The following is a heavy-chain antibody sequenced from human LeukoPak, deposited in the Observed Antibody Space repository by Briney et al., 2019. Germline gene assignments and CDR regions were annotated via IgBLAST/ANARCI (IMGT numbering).Heavy chain of an antibody. CDR3: AKGGYSYGYFDY. Sequence: GGSLRLSCAASGFSFNTYAMSWVRQAPGKGLEWVSVISSGGNTYFADSVKGRFTISRDNSENTLYLQMNSLRAEDSAVYYCAKGGYSYGYFDYWGQGILVTVSS. CDR1: GFSFNTYA. CDR2: ISSGGNT. D-gene: IGHD5-18*01. J-gene: IGHJ4*02. V-gene: IGHV3-23*01.